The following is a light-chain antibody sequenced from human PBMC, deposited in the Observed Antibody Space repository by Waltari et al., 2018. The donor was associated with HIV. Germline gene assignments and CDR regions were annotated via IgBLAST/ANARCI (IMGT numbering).Light chain of an antibody. CDR3: CSYTGSTTWV. V-gene: IGLV2-23*01. J-gene: IGLJ3*02. CDR1: SSDVGSYNV. CDR2: EDN. Sequence: QSALTQPASVSVSPGQSITISCTGTSSDVGSYNVFSWYQQHPGKAPKLMIYEDNKRPSGVSNRFSGSKSGNTASLTISGLQAEDEADYYCCSYTGSTTWVFGGGTKLTVL.